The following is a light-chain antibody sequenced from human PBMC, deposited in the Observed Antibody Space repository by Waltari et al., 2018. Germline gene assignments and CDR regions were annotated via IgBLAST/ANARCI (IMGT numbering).Light chain of an antibody. J-gene: IGLJ3*02. Sequence: YELTEPPSVSVSAGQTVSITCSGDDLGVKYTCWYQQRSGQSPVLVISQDTKRPSGIHDRFSGSTSWNTATLTISETQALDEADYYCQTCDSNTVVFGGGTKLTVL. CDR2: QDT. V-gene: IGLV3-1*01. CDR3: QTCDSNTVV. CDR1: DLGVKY.